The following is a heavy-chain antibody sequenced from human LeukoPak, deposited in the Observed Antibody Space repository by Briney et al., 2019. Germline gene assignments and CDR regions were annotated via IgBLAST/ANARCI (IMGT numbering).Heavy chain of an antibody. V-gene: IGHV4-59*12. CDR3: AIPRRSGWSNLFYY. CDR2: IYYSGST. D-gene: IGHD6-19*01. J-gene: IGHJ4*02. Sequence: SETLSLTCTVSGGSISSYYWGWIRQPPGKGLEWIGYIYYSGSTNYNPSLKSRVTISVDTSKNQFSLKLSSVTAADTAVYYCAIPRRSGWSNLFYYWGQGTLVTVSS. CDR1: GGSISSYY.